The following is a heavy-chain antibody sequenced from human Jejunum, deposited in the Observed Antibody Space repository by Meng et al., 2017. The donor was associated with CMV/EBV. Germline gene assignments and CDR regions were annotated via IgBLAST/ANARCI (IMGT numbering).Heavy chain of an antibody. CDR3: ATKGVEKYYGQGWFDP. V-gene: IGHV3-21*06. D-gene: IGHD3-10*01. CDR2: ISSSNFK. CDR1: FTCSDYS. J-gene: IGHJ5*02. Sequence: FTCSDYSMNCVRQSPGKGLEWVSSISSSNFKFYADTVEGRFTISRDNAKNSLYLQMNSLRVEDTGVYYCATKGVEKYYGQGWFDPWGQGTQVTVSS.